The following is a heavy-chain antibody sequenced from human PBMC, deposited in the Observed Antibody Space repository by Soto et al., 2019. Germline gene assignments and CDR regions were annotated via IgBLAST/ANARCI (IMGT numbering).Heavy chain of an antibody. CDR2: ISANGDNV. CDR1: GFTVDDYA. V-gene: IGHV3-9*01. CDR3: AKGSYRPHDY. D-gene: IGHD1-26*01. Sequence: PGGSLRLSCVASGFTVDDYAMHWVRQTPGKGLEWVSGISANGDNVDYADSIKGRFTISRDNAKNSLFLQMNSLRAEDTAVYYCAKGSYRPHDYWGQGTLVTVPQ. J-gene: IGHJ4*02.